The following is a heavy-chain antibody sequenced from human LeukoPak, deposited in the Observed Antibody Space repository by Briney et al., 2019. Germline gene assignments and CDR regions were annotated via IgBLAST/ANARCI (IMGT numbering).Heavy chain of an antibody. D-gene: IGHD3-10*01. CDR2: INHSGST. CDR3: ARLPLRITMVRGVISSDY. V-gene: IGHV4-34*01. CDR1: GGSFSGYY. Sequence: SGTLSLTCAVYGGSFSGYYWSWIRQPPGKGLEWIGEINHSGSTNYNPSLKSRVTISVDTSKNQFSLKLSSVTAADTAVYYCARLPLRITMVRGVISSDYWGQGTLVTVSS. J-gene: IGHJ4*02.